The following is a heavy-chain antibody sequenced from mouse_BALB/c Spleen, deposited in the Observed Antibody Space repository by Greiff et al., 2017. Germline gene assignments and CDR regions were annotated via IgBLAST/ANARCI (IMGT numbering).Heavy chain of an antibody. D-gene: IGHD1-1*01. CDR3: ARENYGSFYAMDY. CDR1: GISITTGNYR. Sequence: DVKLQESGPGLVKPSQTVSLTCTVTGISITTGNYRWSWIRQFPGNKLEWIGYIYYSGTITYNPSLTSRTTITRDTSKNQFFLEMNSLTAEDTATYYCARENYGSFYAMDYWGQGTSVTVSS. J-gene: IGHJ4*01. CDR2: IYYSGTI. V-gene: IGHV3-5*02.